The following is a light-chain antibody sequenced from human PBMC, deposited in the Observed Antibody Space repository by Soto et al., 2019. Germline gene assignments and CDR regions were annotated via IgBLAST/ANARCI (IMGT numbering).Light chain of an antibody. J-gene: IGLJ2*01. CDR2: EVS. CDR3: SSYAGSNPV. Sequence: QSALTQPPSASGSPGQSVTISCTGTSSDVGGYNYVSWYQQHPGKAPKLMIYEVSKRPSGVPDRFSGSKSGNTASLTVSGLQAEDEADYYCSSYAGSNPVFGGGTKVTVL. CDR1: SSDVGGYNY. V-gene: IGLV2-8*01.